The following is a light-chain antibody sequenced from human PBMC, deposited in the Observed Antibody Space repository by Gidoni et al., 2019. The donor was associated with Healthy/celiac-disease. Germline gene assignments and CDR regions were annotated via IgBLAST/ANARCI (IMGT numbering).Light chain of an antibody. CDR3: QQSYSTPRGT. Sequence: DIQMTQSPSSLSASVGDRVTITGRASQSISSYLNWYQQKPGKAPKLLIYAASSLQSGVPSRFGGSGSGTDFTLTISSLQPEDFATYYCQQSYSTPRGTFGQGTKVEIK. CDR2: AAS. CDR1: QSISSY. J-gene: IGKJ1*01. V-gene: IGKV1-39*01.